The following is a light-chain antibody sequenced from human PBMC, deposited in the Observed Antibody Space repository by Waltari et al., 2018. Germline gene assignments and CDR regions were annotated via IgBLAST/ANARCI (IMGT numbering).Light chain of an antibody. V-gene: IGKV3-20*01. CDR2: GAS. Sequence: EIVLTQSPGPVSLSPGERATLSCRASQSVSSSYLAWYKQKPGQVPRLLIYGASSRATGIPDRFSGSGSGTDFTLTISRLEPEDFAVYYCQQYGSSPTTFGQGTKLEI. CDR1: QSVSSSY. CDR3: QQYGSSPTT. J-gene: IGKJ2*01.